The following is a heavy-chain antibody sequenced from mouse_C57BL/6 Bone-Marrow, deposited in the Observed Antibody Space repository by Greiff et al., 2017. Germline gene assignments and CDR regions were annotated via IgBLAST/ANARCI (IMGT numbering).Heavy chain of an antibody. CDR2: IYPGSGST. D-gene: IGHD2-4*01. V-gene: IGHV1-55*01. CDR1: GYTFPSSW. Sequence: QVQLQQPGAELVKPGASVKMSCKASGYTFPSSWITWVKRRPGQGLGWIGNIYPGSGSTNYNEKFKSKATLAVDTSSSTAYMQLSSLTSEDAAVYYCASDYDWYFDVWGTGTTVTVSS. J-gene: IGHJ1*03. CDR3: ASDYDWYFDV.